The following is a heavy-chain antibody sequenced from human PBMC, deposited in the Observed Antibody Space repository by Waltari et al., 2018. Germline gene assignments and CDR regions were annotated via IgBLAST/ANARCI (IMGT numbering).Heavy chain of an antibody. CDR1: GGSISSSSHY. D-gene: IGHD3-16*01. CDR2: IYYSGST. J-gene: IGHJ4*02. V-gene: IGHV4-39*01. CDR3: AITQMMGIDY. Sequence: QLQLQESGPGLVKPSETLSLTCTVSGGSISSSSHYWGWIRQPPGKGLEWIGSIYYSGSTYYNPSLKSRVTISVDTSKNQFSLKLSSVTAADTAVYYCAITQMMGIDYWGQGTLVTVSS.